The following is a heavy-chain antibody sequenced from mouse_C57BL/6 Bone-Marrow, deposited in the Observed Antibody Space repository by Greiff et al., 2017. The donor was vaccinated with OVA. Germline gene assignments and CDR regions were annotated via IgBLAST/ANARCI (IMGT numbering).Heavy chain of an antibody. J-gene: IGHJ4*01. CDR2: IYPRSGNT. CDR3: ARTGAYYSINAYAMDY. D-gene: IGHD2-5*01. Sequence: QVQLKQPGAELARPGASVKLSCKASGYTFTSYGISWVKQRTGQGLEWIGEIYPRSGNTYYNEKFKGKATLTADKSSSTAYMELRSLTSEDSAVYFCARTGAYYSINAYAMDYWGQGTSVTVSP. CDR1: GYTFTSYG. V-gene: IGHV1-81*01.